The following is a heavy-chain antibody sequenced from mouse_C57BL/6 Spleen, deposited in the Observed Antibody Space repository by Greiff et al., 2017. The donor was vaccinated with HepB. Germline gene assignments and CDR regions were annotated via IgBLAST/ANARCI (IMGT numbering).Heavy chain of an antibody. Sequence: EVQLQQSGGGLVQPKGSLKLSCAASGFTFNTYAMHWVRQAPGKGLEWVARIRSKSSNYATYYADSVKDRFTISRDDSQSMLYLQMNNLKTEDTAMYYCVRDRDYYGSSYDAMDYWGQGTSVTVSS. J-gene: IGHJ4*01. CDR1: GFTFNTYA. CDR3: VRDRDYYGSSYDAMDY. D-gene: IGHD1-1*01. V-gene: IGHV10-3*01. CDR2: IRSKSSNYAT.